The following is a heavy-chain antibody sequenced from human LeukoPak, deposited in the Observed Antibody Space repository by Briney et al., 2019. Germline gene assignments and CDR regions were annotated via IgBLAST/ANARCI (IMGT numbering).Heavy chain of an antibody. CDR3: AREKKKTGMAVDAFDI. CDR1: GFTFSSYA. D-gene: IGHD6-19*01. J-gene: IGHJ3*02. Sequence: PGGSLRLSCAASGFTFSSYAMSWVRQAPGKGLEWVSAISGSGGSTYYADSVKGRFTISRDDSKNTLYLQMNSLRAEDTAVYYCAREKKKTGMAVDAFDIWGQGTMVTVSS. V-gene: IGHV3-23*01. CDR2: ISGSGGST.